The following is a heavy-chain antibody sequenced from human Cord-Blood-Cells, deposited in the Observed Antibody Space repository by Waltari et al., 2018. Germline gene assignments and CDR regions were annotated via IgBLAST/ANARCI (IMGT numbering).Heavy chain of an antibody. CDR2: INHSGST. V-gene: IGHV4-34*01. CDR3: ARWLKGSPFDY. D-gene: IGHD6-19*01. J-gene: IGHJ4*02. CDR1: GGSFSGYY. Sequence: QVQLQQWGAGLLKPSETLSLTCAVYGGSFSGYYWSWIRQPPGKGLEWIGEINHSGSTNYNPPLKSRVTISVDTSKNQFSLKLSSVTAADTAVYYCARWLKGSPFDYWGQGTLVTVSS.